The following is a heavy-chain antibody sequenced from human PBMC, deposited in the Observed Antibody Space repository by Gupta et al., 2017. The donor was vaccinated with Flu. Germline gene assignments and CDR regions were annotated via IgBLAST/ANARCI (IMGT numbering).Heavy chain of an antibody. CDR2: INFTGDT. Sequence: QLQLQESDPWPVKPSETLSLSCSVSGGSVISSSHFWAWIRQPPGKGLEWIGSINFTGDTYYSSSLKGRVTISLDASKNQFSLKLTSVTAADTALYYCARRNDVMAGYYRGGFDVWGRGTLVTVSS. CDR3: ARRNDVMAGYYRGGFDV. J-gene: IGHJ3*01. V-gene: IGHV4-39*01. CDR1: GGSVISSSHF. D-gene: IGHD3-9*01.